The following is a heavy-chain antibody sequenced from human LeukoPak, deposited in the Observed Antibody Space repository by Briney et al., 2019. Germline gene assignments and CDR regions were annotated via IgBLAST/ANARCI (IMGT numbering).Heavy chain of an antibody. CDR3: ARPNHDYGDYPDY. Sequence: ASVKVSCKASGHTFTSYDINWVRQATGQGLEWMGWMNPNSGNTGYAQKFQGRVTMTRNTSISTAYMELSSLRSEDTAVYYCARPNHDYGDYPDYWGQGTLVTVSS. V-gene: IGHV1-8*01. J-gene: IGHJ4*02. D-gene: IGHD4-17*01. CDR1: GHTFTSYD. CDR2: MNPNSGNT.